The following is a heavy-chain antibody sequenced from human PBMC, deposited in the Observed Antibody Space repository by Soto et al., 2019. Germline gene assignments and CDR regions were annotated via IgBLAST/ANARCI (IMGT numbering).Heavy chain of an antibody. CDR2: LYYGRSA. D-gene: IGHD3-22*01. CDR3: ALRSMAVVPEY. Sequence: SETLSLTCAVSRDSISRYYCMWIRPPPGKGLESIGYLYYGRSANFNPSLKSRVTLSVDTSTNQCFLTLGLMTATDTAAYQWALRSMAVVPEYWGQGALLNVFS. V-gene: IGHV4-59*01. CDR1: RDSISRYY. J-gene: IGHJ4*02.